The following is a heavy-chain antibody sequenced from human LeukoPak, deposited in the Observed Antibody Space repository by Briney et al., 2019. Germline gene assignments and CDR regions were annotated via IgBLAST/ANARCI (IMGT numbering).Heavy chain of an antibody. Sequence: PGGSLRLSCAASGFTFSGYAMSWARQAPGKGLEWVSGISSGGSGGNTYYADSVKGRFTISRDSSRNTLFLHMNTLRAEDTAIYYCAKGSSGYYYYFESWGQGTLVTVSS. CDR1: GFTFSGYA. CDR2: ISSGGSGGNT. V-gene: IGHV3-23*01. D-gene: IGHD3-22*01. J-gene: IGHJ4*02. CDR3: AKGSSGYYYYFES.